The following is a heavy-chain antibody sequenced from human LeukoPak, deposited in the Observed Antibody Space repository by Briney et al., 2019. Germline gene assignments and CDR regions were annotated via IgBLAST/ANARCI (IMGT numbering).Heavy chain of an antibody. V-gene: IGHV3-23*01. CDR3: AKSLGYGSGSYFGSSYYFDY. D-gene: IGHD3-10*01. CDR1: GFTFSSYA. J-gene: IGHJ4*02. Sequence: PGGSLRLSCAASGFTFSSYAMSWVRQAPGKGLEWVSAISGSGGSTYYADSVKGRFTISRDNSKNTLYLQMNSLRAEDTAVYYCAKSLGYGSGSYFGSSYYFDYWGQGTLVTVSS. CDR2: ISGSGGST.